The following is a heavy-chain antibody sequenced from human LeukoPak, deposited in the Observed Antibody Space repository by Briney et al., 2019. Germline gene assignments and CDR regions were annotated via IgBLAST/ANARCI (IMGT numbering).Heavy chain of an antibody. CDR3: ARAGSHWHYVY. V-gene: IGHV3-7*01. Sequence: GGSLRLSCAASGFTFRGFSMSWVRQSPTKGLEWVANIKQDGSERYYVDSVKGRFTISRDHAKNSLSLQMNNLRVEDTAVYYCARAGSHWHYVYWGQGTVVTVSS. D-gene: IGHD3-10*01. CDR1: GFTFRGFS. CDR2: IKQDGSER. J-gene: IGHJ4*02.